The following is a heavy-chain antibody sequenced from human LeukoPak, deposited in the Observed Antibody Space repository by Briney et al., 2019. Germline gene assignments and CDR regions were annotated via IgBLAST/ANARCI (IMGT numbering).Heavy chain of an antibody. CDR1: GYTFTSFD. D-gene: IGHD6-6*01. J-gene: IGHJ4*02. Sequence: ASVKVSCKASGYTFTSFDINWVRQATGQGLEWMGWMNPNSANTGYAQKFQGRVTITRNTSISTTYMELSSLRFEDTAVYYCARGRERGSSSSFTDYWGQGTLVIVSS. CDR2: MNPNSANT. V-gene: IGHV1-8*03. CDR3: ARGRERGSSSSFTDY.